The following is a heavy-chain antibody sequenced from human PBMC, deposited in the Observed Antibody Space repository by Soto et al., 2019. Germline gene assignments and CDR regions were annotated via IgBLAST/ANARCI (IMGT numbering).Heavy chain of an antibody. CDR2: IYHSGST. J-gene: IGHJ2*01. CDR1: GGSISSSNW. D-gene: IGHD2-15*01. V-gene: IGHV4-4*02. CDR3: ARSPHCSGGSCYYWYFDL. Sequence: QVQLQESGPGLVKPSGTLSLTCAVSGGSISSSNWWSWVRQPPGKGLEWIGEIYHSGSTNYNPSRKSRVTISVDKSKNQFSLKLSSVTAADTAVYYCARSPHCSGGSCYYWYFDLWGRGTLVTVSS.